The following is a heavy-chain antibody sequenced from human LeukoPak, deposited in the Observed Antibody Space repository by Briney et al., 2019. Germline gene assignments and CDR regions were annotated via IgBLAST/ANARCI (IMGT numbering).Heavy chain of an antibody. CDR2: INHSGST. Sequence: SETLSLTCAVYGGSFSSYYWSWIRQPPGKGLEWIGEINHSGSTNYNPSLKSRVTISVDTSKNQFSLKPSSVIAADTAVYYCASAYYDFWSGYPPPPYYFDYWGQGTLVTVSS. CDR3: ASAYYDFWSGYPPPPYYFDY. V-gene: IGHV4-34*01. J-gene: IGHJ4*02. CDR1: GGSFSSYY. D-gene: IGHD3-3*01.